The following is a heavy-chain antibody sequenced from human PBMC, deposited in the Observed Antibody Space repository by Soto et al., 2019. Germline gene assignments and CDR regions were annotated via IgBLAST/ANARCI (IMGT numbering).Heavy chain of an antibody. D-gene: IGHD3-22*01. J-gene: IGHJ5*02. Sequence: GVSLILSCTASGFTFSSYEMNWVRQAPGKGLEWVSYISSSGSTIYYADSVKGRFTISRDNAKNSLYPQMNSLRAEDTAVYYCARGGRITMIVVAHNWFDPWGQGTLVTVSS. CDR3: ARGGRITMIVVAHNWFDP. V-gene: IGHV3-48*03. CDR1: GFTFSSYE. CDR2: ISSSGSTI.